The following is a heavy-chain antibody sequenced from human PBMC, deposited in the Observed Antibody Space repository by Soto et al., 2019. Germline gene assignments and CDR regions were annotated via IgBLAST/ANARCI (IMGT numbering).Heavy chain of an antibody. V-gene: IGHV1-18*01. CDR3: ARRSVYSSSWYEDYGMDV. CDR2: ISAYNGNT. CDR1: GYTFTSYG. Sequence: ASVKVSCKASGYTFTSYGISWVRQAPGQGLEWMGWISAYNGNTNYAQKLQGRVTMTTDTSTSTAYMELRSLRSDDTAVYYCARRSVYSSSWYEDYGMDVWGQGTTVTAP. J-gene: IGHJ6*02. D-gene: IGHD6-13*01.